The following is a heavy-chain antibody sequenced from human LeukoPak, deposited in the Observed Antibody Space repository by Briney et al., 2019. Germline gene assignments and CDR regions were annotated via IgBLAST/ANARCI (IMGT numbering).Heavy chain of an antibody. V-gene: IGHV1-18*01. CDR3: ARHMNYYDRTYYFDY. J-gene: IGHJ4*02. D-gene: IGHD3-22*01. Sequence: GASVKVSCKASGYTFTSYGISWVRQAPGQGLEWMGWISAYNGNTNYAQKLQGRVTMTTDTSTSTAYMELRSLRSDDTAVYYCARHMNYYDRTYYFDYWGQGTLVTVSS. CDR2: ISAYNGNT. CDR1: GYTFTSYG.